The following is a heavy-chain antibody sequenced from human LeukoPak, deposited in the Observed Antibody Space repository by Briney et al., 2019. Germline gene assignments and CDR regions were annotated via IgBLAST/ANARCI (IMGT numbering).Heavy chain of an antibody. Sequence: GGSLRLSCGASGFTFSSYGMQWVRQAPGKGLEWVAVISYEGSTSYYADSVKGRFTISRDNSKNTLYLQMNGLRAEDTAVYYCAKEGFGNYYSAYFDYWGQGTLVTVSS. D-gene: IGHD1-26*01. J-gene: IGHJ4*02. CDR2: ISYEGSTS. V-gene: IGHV3-30*18. CDR3: AKEGFGNYYSAYFDY. CDR1: GFTFSSYG.